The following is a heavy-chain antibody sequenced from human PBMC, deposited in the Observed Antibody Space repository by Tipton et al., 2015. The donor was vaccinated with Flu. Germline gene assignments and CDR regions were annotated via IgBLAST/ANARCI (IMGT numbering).Heavy chain of an antibody. CDR1: GFTFSSYS. CDR3: ASLVGEGYNSDYYYGMDV. Sequence: SLRLSCAASGFTFSSYSMSWVRQAPGKGLEWVSSISSSSSYIYYADSVKGRFTISRDNAKNSLYLQMNSLRAEDTAVYYCASLVGEGYNSDYYYGMDVWGQGTTVTVSS. J-gene: IGHJ6*02. CDR2: ISSSSSYI. D-gene: IGHD5-24*01. V-gene: IGHV3-21*01.